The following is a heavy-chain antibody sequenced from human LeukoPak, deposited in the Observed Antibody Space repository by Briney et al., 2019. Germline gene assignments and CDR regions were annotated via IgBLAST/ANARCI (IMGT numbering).Heavy chain of an antibody. CDR2: IYYSGST. V-gene: IGHV4-30-4*01. CDR3: ARHGYTGYASRSYYYYGMDV. D-gene: IGHD5-18*01. J-gene: IGHJ6*02. Sequence: SQTLSLTCTVSGGSISSGDYYWSWIRQPPGKGLEWIGYIYYSGSTYYNPSLKSRVTISVDTSKNQFSLKLSSVTAADTAVYYCARHGYTGYASRSYYYYGMDVWGQGTTVTVSS. CDR1: GGSISSGDYY.